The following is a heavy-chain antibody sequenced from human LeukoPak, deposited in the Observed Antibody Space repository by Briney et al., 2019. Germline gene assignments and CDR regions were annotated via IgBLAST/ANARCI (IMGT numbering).Heavy chain of an antibody. J-gene: IGHJ4*02. CDR2: IYYSGST. Sequence: SETLSLTCTVSGGSISSGDYYWSWIRQPPGKGLEWIGYIYYSGSTYYNPSLKSRVTISVDTSKNQFSLKLSSVTAADTAVYYCARVFHSSGYSLNDYWGQGTLVTVSS. V-gene: IGHV4-30-4*08. D-gene: IGHD3-22*01. CDR1: GGSISSGDYY. CDR3: ARVFHSSGYSLNDY.